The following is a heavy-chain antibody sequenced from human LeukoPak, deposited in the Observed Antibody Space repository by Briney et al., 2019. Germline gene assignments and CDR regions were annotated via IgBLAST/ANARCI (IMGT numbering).Heavy chain of an antibody. J-gene: IGHJ3*02. CDR2: INHSGST. Sequence: PSETLSLTCAVYGGSFSGYYWSWIRQPPGKGLEWIGEINHSGSTNYNPSLKSRVTISVDRSKNQFSLKLSSVTAADTAVYYCARARVVYCGGDCYAPGAFDIWGQGTMVTVSS. D-gene: IGHD2-21*02. CDR3: ARARVVYCGGDCYAPGAFDI. V-gene: IGHV4-34*01. CDR1: GGSFSGYY.